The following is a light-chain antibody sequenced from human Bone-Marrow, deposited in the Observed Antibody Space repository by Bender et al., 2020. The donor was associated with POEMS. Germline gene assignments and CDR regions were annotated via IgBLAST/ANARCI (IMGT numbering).Light chain of an antibody. CDR3: AVWDDSLNGWV. CDR1: SSNIGAHA. CDR2: SSH. J-gene: IGLJ3*02. Sequence: QSALTQPASVSGTPGQRVTISCSGGSSNIGAHAVNWYQHLPGTAPKLLIYSSHRRPSEVPDRCSGSRSGTSASLASSGLQSEDEADYYGAVWDDSLNGWVFGGGTKLTVL. V-gene: IGLV1-44*01.